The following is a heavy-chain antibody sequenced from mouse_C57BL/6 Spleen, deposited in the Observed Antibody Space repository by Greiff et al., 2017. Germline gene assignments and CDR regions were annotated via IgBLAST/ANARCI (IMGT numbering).Heavy chain of an antibody. Sequence: QVQLQQPGAELMKPGASVKLSCKATGYTFTGYWIEWVKQRPGQGLEWIGKILPGSGSTNYNKKFKGKATFTAETSSTSSCMQLSRLTTEDSAIYYCARGMSGSSDWYFDVWGTGTTVTVSS. D-gene: IGHD1-1*01. CDR2: ILPGSGST. CDR3: ARGMSGSSDWYFDV. J-gene: IGHJ1*03. CDR1: GYTFTGYW. V-gene: IGHV1-9*01.